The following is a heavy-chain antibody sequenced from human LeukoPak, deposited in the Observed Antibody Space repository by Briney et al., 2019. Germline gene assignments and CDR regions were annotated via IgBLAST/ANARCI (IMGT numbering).Heavy chain of an antibody. CDR2: TTAGNGNT. Sequence: AAVKVSCQTSGYTFTSYSMHWVRQTPGQRVEWMGWTTAGNGNTQYPQKFQGRVTITRDTSASTAYMELSSLRSEDTAVYYCARGPTPDIVVVPAAIFYDYWGQGTLVTVSS. CDR3: ARGPTPDIVVVPAAIFYDY. D-gene: IGHD2-2*02. V-gene: IGHV1-3*01. CDR1: GYTFTSYS. J-gene: IGHJ4*02.